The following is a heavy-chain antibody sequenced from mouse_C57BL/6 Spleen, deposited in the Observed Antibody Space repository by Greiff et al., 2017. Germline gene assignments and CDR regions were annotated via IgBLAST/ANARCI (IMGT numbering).Heavy chain of an antibody. CDR1: GFTFSSYG. Sequence: EVKLVESGGDLVKPGGSLKLSCAASGFTFSSYGMSWVRQTPDKRLEWVATISSGGSYTYYPDSVKGRFTSSRDNAKNTLYLQMSSLKSEDTAMYYCARQGDAAMDYWGQGTSVTVSS. CDR3: ARQGDAAMDY. CDR2: ISSGGSYT. J-gene: IGHJ4*01. V-gene: IGHV5-6*01.